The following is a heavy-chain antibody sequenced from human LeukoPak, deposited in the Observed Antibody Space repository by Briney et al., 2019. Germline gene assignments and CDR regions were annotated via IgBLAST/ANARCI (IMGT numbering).Heavy chain of an antibody. D-gene: IGHD4-23*01. J-gene: IGHJ4*02. Sequence: PGGSLRLSCTASGFTFGDYAMSWVRQAPGKGLEWVGFIRSKAYGGTTEYAASVKGRYTISRDDSKSIAYLLMNSLKTEDTAVYYCTRSYGGNSGLDYWGQGTLVTVSS. V-gene: IGHV3-49*04. CDR3: TRSYGGNSGLDY. CDR2: IRSKAYGGTT. CDR1: GFTFGDYA.